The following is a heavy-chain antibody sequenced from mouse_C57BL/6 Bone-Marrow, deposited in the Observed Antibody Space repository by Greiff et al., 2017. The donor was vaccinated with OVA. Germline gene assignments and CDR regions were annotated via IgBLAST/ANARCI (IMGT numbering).Heavy chain of an antibody. V-gene: IGHV1-80*01. CDR2: IYPGDGDT. CDR1: GYAFSSYW. J-gene: IGHJ2*01. Sequence: VQLQQSGAELVKPGASVEISCKASGYAFSSYWMNWVQQRPGKGLEWIGQIYPGDGDTNYNGKFKGKATLTAEKSNSTAYLQHRGLTSEGSAVYFCAKGYFWGQGTTLTVSS. D-gene: IGHD1-3*01. CDR3: AKGYF.